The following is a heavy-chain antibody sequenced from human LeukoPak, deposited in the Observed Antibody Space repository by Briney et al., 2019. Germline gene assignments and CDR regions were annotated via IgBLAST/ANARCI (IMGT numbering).Heavy chain of an antibody. Sequence: GGSLRLSCAASGFTFSGSAMHWVRQASGKGLEWVGRIRSKANSYATAYAASVKGRFTISRDDSKNTAYLQMNSLKTEDTAVYYCTSSVGLGYCSSTSCYTDYCYYGMDVWGQGTTVTVSS. CDR2: IRSKANSYAT. CDR3: TSSVGLGYCSSTSCYTDYCYYGMDV. D-gene: IGHD2-2*02. J-gene: IGHJ6*02. V-gene: IGHV3-73*01. CDR1: GFTFSGSA.